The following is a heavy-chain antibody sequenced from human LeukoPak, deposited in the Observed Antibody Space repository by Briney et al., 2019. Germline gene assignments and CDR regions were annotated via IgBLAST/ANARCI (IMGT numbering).Heavy chain of an antibody. CDR3: ATISRSVSSHFDH. CDR1: GFTFSTYW. J-gene: IGHJ4*02. CDR2: INGDGSTT. D-gene: IGHD1-26*01. V-gene: IGHV3-74*01. Sequence: GGSLRLSCAASGFTFSTYWMHWVRQAPGKELVWVSRINGDGSTTDYADSVKGRFTISRDNAKNTLYLQMNSLRADDTSVYYCATISRSVSSHFDHWGQGTLVTVSS.